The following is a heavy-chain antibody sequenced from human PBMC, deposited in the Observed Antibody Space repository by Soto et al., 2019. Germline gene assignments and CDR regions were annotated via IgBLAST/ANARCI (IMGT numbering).Heavy chain of an antibody. J-gene: IGHJ4*02. CDR3: ARGYYHESSGHLDY. V-gene: IGHV1-69*01. CDR2: SIPIFGTT. CDR1: GGTFSNYA. D-gene: IGHD3-22*01. Sequence: QVQLVQSGAEVKKPGSSVKVSCKASGGTFSNYAISWVRQAPGQGLEWMGGSIPIFGTTNYAQKFQGRVTITADESTSTAYMELSSLRSEDTAVYYCARGYYHESSGHLDYWGQGTLVIVSS.